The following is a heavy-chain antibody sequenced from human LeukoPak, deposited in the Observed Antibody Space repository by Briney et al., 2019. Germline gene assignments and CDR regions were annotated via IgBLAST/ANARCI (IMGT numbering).Heavy chain of an antibody. Sequence: GRSLRLSRAASRFTSTRYWMQWVRQASRKAAVWVSRINSDGSSTTSADSVKGRFTISRDNAKNSLYLQMNSLRAEDTAVYYCASRWWYFDLWGRGTLVTVSS. J-gene: IGHJ2*01. CDR1: RFTSTRYW. CDR3: ASRWWYFDL. CDR2: INSDGSST. D-gene: IGHD6-13*01. V-gene: IGHV3-74*01.